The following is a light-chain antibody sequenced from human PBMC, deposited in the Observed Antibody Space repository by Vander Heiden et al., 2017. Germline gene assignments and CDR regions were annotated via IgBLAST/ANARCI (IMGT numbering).Light chain of an antibody. CDR2: DDT. J-gene: IGLJ2*01. CDR3: QLWDRTTEHVV. CDR1: DIATRT. Sequence: TPPASVSVAPGQTARLSCVGDDIATRTVHWYQQRPGQAPVLVIHDDTTRPSGVPERFSASNSGGPATLTIARVEAGDEADYYCQLWDRTTEHVVFGGGTKLTVL. V-gene: IGLV3-21*02.